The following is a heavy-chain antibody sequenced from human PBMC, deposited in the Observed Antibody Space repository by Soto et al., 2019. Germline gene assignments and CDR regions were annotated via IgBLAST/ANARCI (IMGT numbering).Heavy chain of an antibody. CDR2: IIPILGIA. Sequence: QVQLVQSGAEVKKPGSSVKVSCKASGGTFSSYTISWVRQAPGQGLEWMGRIIPILGIANYAQKFQGRVTITADKSTSTAYRELSSLRSEDTAVYYCARGRGYSGYDLYYFDYWGQGTLVTVSS. CDR3: ARGRGYSGYDLYYFDY. CDR1: GGTFSSYT. D-gene: IGHD5-12*01. J-gene: IGHJ4*02. V-gene: IGHV1-69*02.